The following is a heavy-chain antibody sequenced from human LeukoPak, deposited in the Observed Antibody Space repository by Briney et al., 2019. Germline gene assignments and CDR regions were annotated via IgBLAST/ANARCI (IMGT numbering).Heavy chain of an antibody. CDR3: ARGHRRYWYFDL. Sequence: SETLSLTCAVYGGSFSGYYWSWIRQPPGKGLEWIGEINHSGSTNYNPSLKSRVTISVDTSKNQFSLKLSSVTAADTAVYYCARGHRRYWYFDLWGRGTLVTVSS. J-gene: IGHJ2*01. V-gene: IGHV4-34*01. CDR2: INHSGST. CDR1: GGSFSGYY.